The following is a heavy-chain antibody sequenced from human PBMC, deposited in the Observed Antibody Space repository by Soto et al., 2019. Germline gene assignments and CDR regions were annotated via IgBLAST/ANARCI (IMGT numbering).Heavy chain of an antibody. CDR1: GFTFSRYS. D-gene: IGHD1-7*01. CDR3: AWVGRELRIRLNGFDF. CDR2: ISYDGRNT. V-gene: IGHV3-30*04. Sequence: QVQLVESGGGVVQPGRSLRLSCAASGFTFSRYSIHWVRQAPGKGLEWVAAISYDGRNTYSADSVKGRFTISRDSSESTVFLQMNSLRPEDTAVYYCAWVGRELRIRLNGFDFWGQGTKVTVSS. J-gene: IGHJ3*01.